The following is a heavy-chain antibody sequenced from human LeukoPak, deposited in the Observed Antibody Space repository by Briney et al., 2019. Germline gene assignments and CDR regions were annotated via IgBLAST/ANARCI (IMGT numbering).Heavy chain of an antibody. Sequence: ASVKVSCKASGYTFTSYDINWVRQAPGQGLEWMGWISAYNGNTNYAQKLQGRVTMTTDTSTSTAYMELRSLRSDDTAVYYCARSTIFGVVIPPDYWGQGTLVTVSS. J-gene: IGHJ4*02. V-gene: IGHV1-18*01. CDR3: ARSTIFGVVIPPDY. D-gene: IGHD3-3*01. CDR2: ISAYNGNT. CDR1: GYTFTSYD.